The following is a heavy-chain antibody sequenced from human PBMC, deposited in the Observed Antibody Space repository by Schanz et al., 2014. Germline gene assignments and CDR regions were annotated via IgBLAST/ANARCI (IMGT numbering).Heavy chain of an antibody. CDR2: IHQSGGT. CDR3: AKFLYDDPS. Sequence: QVQLQESGPGLVKPSETLSLTCSVSGGDIGNYYWSWIRQPPGKGLEWIGYIHQSGGTNYNPSLKSRVTILVDPSKNQFSLRLPSLTAADTAVYYCAKFLYDDPSWGQGTLVTVSS. J-gene: IGHJ5*02. CDR1: GGDIGNYY. D-gene: IGHD3-3*01. V-gene: IGHV4-59*08.